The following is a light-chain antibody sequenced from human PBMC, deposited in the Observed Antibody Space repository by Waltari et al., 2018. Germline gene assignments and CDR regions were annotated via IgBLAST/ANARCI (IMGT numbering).Light chain of an antibody. Sequence: QSVLTQPPSVSEAPRQRVTISCSGSRSNIRNNAVSWYQQLPGKAPKLLIYYDDLLPSALSDRFSVSKSGTSASLAISGLQSDDEADYYCAVWDDSLNGVVFGGGTKLTVL. V-gene: IGLV1-36*01. CDR3: AVWDDSLNGVV. CDR2: YDD. J-gene: IGLJ2*01. CDR1: RSNIRNNA.